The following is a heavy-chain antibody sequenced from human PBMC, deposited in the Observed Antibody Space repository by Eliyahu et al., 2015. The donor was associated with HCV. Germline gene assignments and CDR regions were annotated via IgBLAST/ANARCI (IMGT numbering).Heavy chain of an antibody. CDR2: ISSSGTTI. CDR3: AREIRDDIAAAGTYFGLDYYYGMDV. CDR1: AFXFRSXE. V-gene: IGHV3-48*03. Sequence: EVRLVESGGGLVQPGGSLRLSCAAYAFXFRSXEMNWVRXXPGKGLGWVSYISSSGTTIYYADSVKGRFIISRDNAKNSLYLQMNSLRAEDTAVYYCAREIRDDIAAAGTYFGLDYYYGMDVWGQGTTVTVSS. J-gene: IGHJ6*02. D-gene: IGHD6-13*01.